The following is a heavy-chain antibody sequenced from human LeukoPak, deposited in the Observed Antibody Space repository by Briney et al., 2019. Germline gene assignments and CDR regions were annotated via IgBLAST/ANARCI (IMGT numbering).Heavy chain of an antibody. J-gene: IGHJ4*02. Sequence: SETLSLTCAVYGGSFSGYYWSWIRQPPGKGLEWIGEINHSGSTNYNPSLKSRVAISVDTSKNQFSLKLSSVTAADTAVYYCARGRAERPKDCSGGSCYLTPFDYWGQGTLVTVSS. CDR2: INHSGST. V-gene: IGHV4-34*01. CDR1: GGSFSGYY. D-gene: IGHD2-15*01. CDR3: ARGRAERPKDCSGGSCYLTPFDY.